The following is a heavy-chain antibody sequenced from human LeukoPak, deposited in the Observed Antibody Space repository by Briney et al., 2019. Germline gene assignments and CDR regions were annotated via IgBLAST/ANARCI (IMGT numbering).Heavy chain of an antibody. CDR3: ARCPTYDFWRGYGREGYYYDY. CDR2: FDYSGSS. D-gene: IGHD3-3*01. CDR1: GGSFSRYY. V-gene: IGHV4-34*01. J-gene: IGHJ4*02. Sequence: SETLSLTCAVYGGSFSRYYWGWIRQTPGKGLEWIGSFDYSGSSLYNPSFRSRVTISADTSKNEVSLNLRSVTAADTAVYYCARCPTYDFWRGYGREGYYYDYWGQGTLVTVSS.